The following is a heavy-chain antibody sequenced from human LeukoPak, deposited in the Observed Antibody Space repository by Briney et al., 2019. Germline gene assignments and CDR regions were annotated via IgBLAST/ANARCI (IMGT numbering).Heavy chain of an antibody. V-gene: IGHV3-23*01. J-gene: IGHJ5*02. CDR1: GFTFSSYG. CDR3: AKDYSKTSYYGSGTYYRPNWFDP. D-gene: IGHD3-10*01. Sequence: GGSLRLSCAASGFTFSSYGMSWVRQAPGKGLEWVSLIHKSDGSTYYADSVKGRFTISRDNSKNTLYLQMNSLRAEDTAVYYCAKDYSKTSYYGSGTYYRPNWFDPWGQGTLVTVSS. CDR2: IHKSDGST.